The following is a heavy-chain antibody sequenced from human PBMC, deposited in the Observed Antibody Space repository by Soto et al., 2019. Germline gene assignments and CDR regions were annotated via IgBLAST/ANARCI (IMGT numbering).Heavy chain of an antibody. CDR1: GGSISSYY. J-gene: IGHJ4*02. D-gene: IGHD6-19*01. V-gene: IGHV4-59*01. CDR3: AGGQDPSSGWLGY. Sequence: PSETLSLTCTVSGGSISSYYWSWIRQPPGKGLEWIGYIYYSGSTNYNPSLKSRVTISVDTSKNQFSLKLSSVTAPDTAVYYCAGGQDPSSGWLGYGGQGTLVVVSS. CDR2: IYYSGST.